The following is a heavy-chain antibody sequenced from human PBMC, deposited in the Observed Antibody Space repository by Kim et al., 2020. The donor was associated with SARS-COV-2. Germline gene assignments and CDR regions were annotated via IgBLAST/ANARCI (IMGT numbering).Heavy chain of an antibody. Sequence: PSLKSRVTRSVNTSKHQFSLKLGSVTAADTAVYYCARGGRKRNWFDPWGQGTLVTVSS. V-gene: IGHV4-34*01. D-gene: IGHD1-1*01. J-gene: IGHJ5*02. CDR3: ARGGRKRNWFDP.